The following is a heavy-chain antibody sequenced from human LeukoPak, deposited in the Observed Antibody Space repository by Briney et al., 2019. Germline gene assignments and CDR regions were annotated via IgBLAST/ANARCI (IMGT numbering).Heavy chain of an antibody. D-gene: IGHD5-12*01. CDR3: AKTLGSIVVTASDY. CDR2: ISGSGGAT. V-gene: IGHV3-23*01. J-gene: IGHJ4*02. CDR1: GFTFNNYA. Sequence: GGSLRLSCAASGFTFNNYAMSWVRQAPGKGLEWVSAISGSGGATYFADSVKGRFTISRDNSKNTLYLQMHSLRAEDTAVYYCAKTLGSIVVTASDYWGQGTLVTVSS.